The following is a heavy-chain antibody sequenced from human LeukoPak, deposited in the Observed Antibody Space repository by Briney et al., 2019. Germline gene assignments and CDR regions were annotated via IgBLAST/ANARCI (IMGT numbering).Heavy chain of an antibody. J-gene: IGHJ4*02. D-gene: IGHD2-21*02. V-gene: IGHV3-48*03. CDR3: AKDHGDFGFEDY. CDR2: ISSSGSTI. Sequence: GGSLRLSCAASGFTFSSYEMNWVRQAPGKGLEWVSYISSSGSTIYYADSVKGRFTISRDNAKNSLYLQMNSLRDEDTAVYYCAKDHGDFGFEDYWGQGTLVTVSS. CDR1: GFTFSSYE.